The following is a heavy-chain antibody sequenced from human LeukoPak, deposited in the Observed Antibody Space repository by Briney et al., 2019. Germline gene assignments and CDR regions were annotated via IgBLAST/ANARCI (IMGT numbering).Heavy chain of an antibody. V-gene: IGHV3-48*03. J-gene: IGHJ5*02. CDR1: GFTFSSYE. Sequence: GGSLRLSCAASGFTFSSYEMNWVRQAPGKGLEWVSYISSSGSTIYYADSVKGRFTISRDNAKHSLYLQMHSLRAEDTAVYYCARGSSWHNWFDPWGQGTLVTVSS. CDR2: ISSSGSTI. CDR3: ARGSSWHNWFDP. D-gene: IGHD6-13*01.